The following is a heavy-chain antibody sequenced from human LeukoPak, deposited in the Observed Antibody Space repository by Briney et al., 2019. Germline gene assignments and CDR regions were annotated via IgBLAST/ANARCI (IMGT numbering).Heavy chain of an antibody. J-gene: IGHJ4*02. CDR3: ARDCPSSSTSCYGFDY. V-gene: IGHV1-46*01. CDR1: GYTSTSYY. CDR2: INPSGGST. Sequence: ASVKVSCKASGYTSTSYYVHWVRQAPGQGLEWMGIINPSGGSTSYAQKFQGRVTITADESTSTAYMELSSLRSEDTAVYYCARDCPSSSTSCYGFDYWGQGTLVTVSS. D-gene: IGHD2-2*01.